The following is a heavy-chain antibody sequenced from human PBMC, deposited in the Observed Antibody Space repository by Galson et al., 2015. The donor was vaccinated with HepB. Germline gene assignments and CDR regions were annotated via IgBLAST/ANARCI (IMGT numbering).Heavy chain of an antibody. CDR3: ARHCSSTSCPDDY. V-gene: IGHV1-2*06. CDR1: GYTFTGYY. D-gene: IGHD2-2*01. Sequence: SVKVSCKASGYTFTGYYMHWVRQAPGQGLEWMGRINPNSGGTNYAQKFQGRVTMTRDTSISTAYMELSRLRSDDTAVYYCARHCSSTSCPDDYWGQGTLVTVSS. CDR2: INPNSGGT. J-gene: IGHJ4*02.